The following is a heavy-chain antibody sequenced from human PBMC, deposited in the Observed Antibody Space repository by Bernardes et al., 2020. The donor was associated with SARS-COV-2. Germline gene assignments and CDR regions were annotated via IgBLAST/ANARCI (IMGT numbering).Heavy chain of an antibody. V-gene: IGHV1-69*13. J-gene: IGHJ3*02. Sequence: SVKVSCKTSGNTFTSYAVIWVRQAPGQGLECMVGIIPLFGTTNYAQNFQGRVTIAADESTSTVYMELSSLRSEDTAMYYCARSGTYPDAFDIWGQGTMVTVSS. CDR1: GNTFTSYA. CDR3: ARSGTYPDAFDI. D-gene: IGHD1-26*01. CDR2: IIPLFGTT.